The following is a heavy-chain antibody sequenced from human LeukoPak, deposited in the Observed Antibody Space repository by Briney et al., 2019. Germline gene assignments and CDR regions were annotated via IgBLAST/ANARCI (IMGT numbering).Heavy chain of an antibody. J-gene: IGHJ6*02. CDR2: INTDGSST. CDR1: GLTFGTYW. V-gene: IGHV3-74*01. D-gene: IGHD4/OR15-4a*01. Sequence: LTGGSLRLSCAASGLTFGTYWMHWVRQAPGKGLVWVSRINTDGSSTNYADSVKGRFTISRDNAKNTLYLQMNSLRVEDTAVYYCARLPVDANFNHYGMDVWGQGTTVTVSS. CDR3: ARLPVDANFNHYGMDV.